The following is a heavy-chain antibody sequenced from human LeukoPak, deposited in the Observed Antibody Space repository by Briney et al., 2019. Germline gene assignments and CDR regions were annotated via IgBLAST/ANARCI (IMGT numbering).Heavy chain of an antibody. CDR2: IDRSDSYT. D-gene: IGHD2-15*01. CDR3: ARQDCSGGSCFRNYWFDP. V-gene: IGHV5-10-1*01. Sequence: GESLRISCKGSGYSFTSYWISWVRQMPGKGLEWMGRIDRSDSYTNYSPSFQGHVTISADKSISTAYLQWSSLKASDTAMYYCARQDCSGGSCFRNYWFDPWGQGTLVTVSS. J-gene: IGHJ5*02. CDR1: GYSFTSYW.